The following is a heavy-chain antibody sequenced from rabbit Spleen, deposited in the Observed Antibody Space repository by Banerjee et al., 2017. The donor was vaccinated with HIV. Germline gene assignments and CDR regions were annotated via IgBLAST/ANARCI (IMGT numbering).Heavy chain of an antibody. V-gene: IGHV1S40*01. CDR2: IYGGSSGST. D-gene: IGHD1-1*01. CDR3: ARDTSSSFSRYGMDL. J-gene: IGHJ6*01. Sequence: QSLEESGGGLVKPGASLTLTCKASGFSFSSIHWICWVRQAPGKGLEWIACIYGGSSGSTYYASWAKGRFTISKTSSTTVTLQMTSLTAADTATYFCARDTSSSFSRYGMDLWGPGTLVTVS. CDR1: GFSFSSIHW.